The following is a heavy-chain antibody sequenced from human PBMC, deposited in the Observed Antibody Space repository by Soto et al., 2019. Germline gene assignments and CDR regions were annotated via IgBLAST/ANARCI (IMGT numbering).Heavy chain of an antibody. D-gene: IGHD3-22*01. CDR2: ISASDGST. Sequence: VQLLESGGGLVQHGGSLRLSCAASGFTFSNYGMSWVRQAPGKGLEWVSAISASDGSTYYADSVKGRFTISRDNSENTLYLQLDSLRAEDTAVYYCANPPSYYDSSGYYGDSYYGMDVLGQGTTVTGSS. J-gene: IGHJ6*02. V-gene: IGHV3-23*01. CDR1: GFTFSNYG. CDR3: ANPPSYYDSSGYYGDSYYGMDV.